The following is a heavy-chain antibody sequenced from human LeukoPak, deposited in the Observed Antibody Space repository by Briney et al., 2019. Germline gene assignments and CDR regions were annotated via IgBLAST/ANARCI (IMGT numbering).Heavy chain of an antibody. V-gene: IGHV3-7*03. CDR3: ARKGGSPDY. J-gene: IGHJ4*02. Sequence: GGSLRLSCEASGFTFSNVWMSWISQAPGKGLERVASINEDGSEKVYVDSVKGRFTITRDNAKNSLYLQMDSLRGDDTAVYYCARKGGSPDYWGQGTLVTVSS. CDR1: GFTFSNVW. D-gene: IGHD6-13*01. CDR2: INEDGSEK.